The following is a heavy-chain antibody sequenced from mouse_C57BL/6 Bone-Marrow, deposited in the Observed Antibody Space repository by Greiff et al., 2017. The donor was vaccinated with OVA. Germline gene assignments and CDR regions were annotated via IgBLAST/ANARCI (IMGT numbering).Heavy chain of an antibody. V-gene: IGHV14-3*01. CDR3: ARYSNYVWYFDV. J-gene: IGHJ1*03. Sequence: VQLQQSVAELVRSGASVKLSCTASGFNIKNTYMHWVKQRPEQGLEWIGRIDPANGNTKYAPKFQGKATITADTSSNTAYLHLTSLTSEDTAIYYCARYSNYVWYFDVWGTGTTVTVSS. D-gene: IGHD2-5*01. CDR1: GFNIKNTY. CDR2: IDPANGNT.